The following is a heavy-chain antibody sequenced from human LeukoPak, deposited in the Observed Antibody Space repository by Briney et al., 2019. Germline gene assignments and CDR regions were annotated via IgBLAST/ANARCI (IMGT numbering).Heavy chain of an antibody. V-gene: IGHV4-39*01. CDR2: IYYGGST. D-gene: IGHD3-22*01. J-gene: IGHJ4*02. CDR3: ARQGYDSSGYQLYYFEY. Sequence: PSETLSVTCTVSGGSFSSSSYYWGWVRQPPGKGLEWIGNIYYGGSTYYNPSLNSRAAISVDTSKNQFSLKLSSVTAIDTAVYYCARQGYDSSGYQLYYFEYWGQGTLVTVSS. CDR1: GGSFSSSSYY.